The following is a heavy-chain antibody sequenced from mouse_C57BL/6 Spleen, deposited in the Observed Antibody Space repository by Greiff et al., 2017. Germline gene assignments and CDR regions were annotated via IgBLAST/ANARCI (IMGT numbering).Heavy chain of an antibody. V-gene: IGHV1-81*01. J-gene: IGHJ4*01. CDR2: IYPRSGNT. CDR1: GYTFTSYG. CDR3: ARETGTFYAMDY. Sequence: VKLLESGAELARPGASVKLSCKASGYTFTSYGISWVKQRTGQGLEWIGEIYPRSGNTYYNEKFKGKATLTADKSSSTAYMELRSLTSEDSAVYFCARETGTFYAMDYWGQGTSVTVSS. D-gene: IGHD4-1*01.